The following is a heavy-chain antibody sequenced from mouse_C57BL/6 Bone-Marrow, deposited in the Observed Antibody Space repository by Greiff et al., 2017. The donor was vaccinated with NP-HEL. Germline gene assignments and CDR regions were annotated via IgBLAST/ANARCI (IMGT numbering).Heavy chain of an antibody. V-gene: IGHV2-2*01. J-gene: IGHJ4*01. CDR2: IWSGGST. Sequence: VQLQESGPGLVQPSQSLSITCTVSGFSLTSSGVHWVRQSPGKGLEWLGVIWSGGSTDYNAAFISRLSISKDNSKSQVFFKMNSLQADDTAIYYCARTGLRRGDYYAMDYWGQGTSVTVSS. D-gene: IGHD2-2*01. CDR1: GFSLTSSG. CDR3: ARTGLRRGDYYAMDY.